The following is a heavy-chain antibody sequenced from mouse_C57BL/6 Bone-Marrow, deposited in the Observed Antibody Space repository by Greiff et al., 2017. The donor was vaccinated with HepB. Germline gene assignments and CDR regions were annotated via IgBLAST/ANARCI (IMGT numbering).Heavy chain of an antibody. CDR3: ARQGYYGSSSWFAY. J-gene: IGHJ3*01. CDR2: ISSGGSYT. D-gene: IGHD1-1*01. Sequence: EVKLMESGGDLVKPGGSLKLSCAASGFTFSSYGMSWVRQTPDKRLEWVATISSGGSYTYYPDSVKGRCTIARDNAKNTLYLQMSSLKSEDTAMYYCARQGYYGSSSWFAYWGQGTLVTVSA. CDR1: GFTFSSYG. V-gene: IGHV5-6*01.